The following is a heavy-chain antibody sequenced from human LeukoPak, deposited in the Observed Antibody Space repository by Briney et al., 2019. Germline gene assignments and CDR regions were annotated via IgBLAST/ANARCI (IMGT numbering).Heavy chain of an antibody. CDR3: ARGYELRYFDWLSNNWFDP. V-gene: IGHV1-18*01. CDR2: ISAYNGNT. CDR1: GYTFTSYG. D-gene: IGHD3-9*01. Sequence: ASVKVSCKASGYTFTSYGISWVRQAPGQGLEWMGWISAYNGNTDYAQKLQGRVTMTTDTSTSTAYMELRSLRSDDTAVYYCARGYELRYFDWLSNNWFDPWGQGTLVTVSS. J-gene: IGHJ5*02.